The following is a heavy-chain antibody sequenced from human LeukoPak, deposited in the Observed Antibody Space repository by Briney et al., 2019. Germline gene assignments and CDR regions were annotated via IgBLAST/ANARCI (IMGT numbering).Heavy chain of an antibody. D-gene: IGHD5-18*01. V-gene: IGHV3-30*18. CDR3: AKTKGYSYGYYFDY. Sequence: PGGSLSLSCAASGFPFSSYAMHWVRQSLGKGLEWVAVMSYDGFNKYYADSVKGRFTISRDNSKNTLYLQMNSLRAEDTAVYYCAKTKGYSYGYYFDYWGQGTLVTVSS. CDR1: GFPFSSYA. CDR2: MSYDGFNK. J-gene: IGHJ4*02.